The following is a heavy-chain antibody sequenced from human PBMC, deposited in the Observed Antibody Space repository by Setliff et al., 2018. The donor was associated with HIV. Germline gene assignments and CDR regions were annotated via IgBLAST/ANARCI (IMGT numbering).Heavy chain of an antibody. CDR3: ARDIAAAGNAFDM. CDR2: INPSGGST. J-gene: IGHJ3*02. V-gene: IGHV1-46*01. CDR1: GYTFTSYY. D-gene: IGHD6-13*01. Sequence: ASVKVSCKASGYTFTSYYMHWVRQAPRQGLEWMGIINPSGGSTYYAQKFQGRVTMTRATSTTTVYMELTSLRSEDTAVYYCARDIAAAGNAFDMWGQGTMVTVSS.